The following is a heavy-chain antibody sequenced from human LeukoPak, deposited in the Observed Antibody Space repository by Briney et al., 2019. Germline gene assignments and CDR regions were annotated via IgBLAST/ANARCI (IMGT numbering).Heavy chain of an antibody. D-gene: IGHD3-9*01. CDR2: MSGSGGST. CDR1: GVTFTTYA. Sequence: GGSLRLSCAASGVTFTTYAMSWVRQAPGKGLEWVSTMSGSGGSTYYADSVKGRFTISRDNSKNTLYLQMNSPRAEDTAIYYCAKGPVKYYDILTGNFDYWGQGTLVTVSS. CDR3: AKGPVKYYDILTGNFDY. V-gene: IGHV3-23*01. J-gene: IGHJ4*02.